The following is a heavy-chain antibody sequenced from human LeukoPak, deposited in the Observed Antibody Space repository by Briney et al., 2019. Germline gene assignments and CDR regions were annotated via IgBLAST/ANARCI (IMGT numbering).Heavy chain of an antibody. CDR2: IKSKSNGGTT. Sequence: GGSLRLSCAASGFTLSNAWVSWVRQAPGKGLEWVGRIKSKSNGGTTDYAAPVKGRFTISRDDSKNTLYLQMNSLRTEDTAVYYCATRPRIAARPWGQGTLVTVSS. D-gene: IGHD6-6*01. V-gene: IGHV3-15*01. J-gene: IGHJ5*02. CDR3: ATRPRIAARP. CDR1: GFTLSNAW.